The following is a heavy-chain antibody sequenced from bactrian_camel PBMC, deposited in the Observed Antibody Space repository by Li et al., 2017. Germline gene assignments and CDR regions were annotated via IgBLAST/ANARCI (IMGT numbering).Heavy chain of an antibody. D-gene: IGHD2*01. V-gene: IGHV3S40*01. CDR3: TRMWRTDYTVFDG. J-gene: IGHJ4*01. Sequence: VQLVESGGGLVQPGGSLRLACAVHGTIFSNYAMTWVRQAPGKGLEWVSRIKPNGDSTYSDSVKGRFFASRDNAKNTVCLQMNSLKLEDTAAYFCTRMWRTDYTVFDGWGQGTQVTVS. CDR1: GTIFSNYA. CDR2: IKPNGDST.